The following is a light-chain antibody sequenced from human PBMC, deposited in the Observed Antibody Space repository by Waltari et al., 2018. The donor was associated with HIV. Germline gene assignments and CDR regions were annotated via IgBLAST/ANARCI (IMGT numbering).Light chain of an antibody. CDR1: SSNIGTGYD. J-gene: IGLJ2*01. CDR2: ANS. Sequence: QSVLTQPPSVSGAPGQRVTISCSGSSSNIGTGYDVQWYQQLPGTAPKLLMCANSYRPSGVPDRFSGSKSGTSASLALTGLQAEDEADYYCQSYDSSLSSVVFGGGTKLTVL. V-gene: IGLV1-40*01. CDR3: QSYDSSLSSVV.